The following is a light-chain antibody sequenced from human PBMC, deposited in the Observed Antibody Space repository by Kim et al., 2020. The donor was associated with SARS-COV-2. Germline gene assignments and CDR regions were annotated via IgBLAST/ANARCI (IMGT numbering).Light chain of an antibody. J-gene: IGLJ3*02. V-gene: IGLV2-14*04. CDR2: DIS. CDR3: ASHKSTYTWV. CDR1: SSDIGISDY. Sequence: SIHTSCTISSSDIGISDYVSWSQQQPGKAPQLMIYDISKRPSGVSDRFSGSTSGNTASLTISGLQAEDEAEYYCASHKSTYTWVFGGGTQLTVL.